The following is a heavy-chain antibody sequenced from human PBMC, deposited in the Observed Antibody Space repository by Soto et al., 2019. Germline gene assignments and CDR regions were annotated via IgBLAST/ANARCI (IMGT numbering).Heavy chain of an antibody. J-gene: IGHJ3*02. CDR2: IWYDGSNK. D-gene: IGHD2-2*01. Sequence: GGSLRLSCAASGFTFSSYGMHWVRQAPGKGLEWVAVIWYDGSNKYYADSVKGRFTISRDNSKNTLYLQMNSLRAEDTAVYYCAREVEAAAAGGAFDIWGQGTMVTVSS. CDR3: AREVEAAAAGGAFDI. V-gene: IGHV3-33*01. CDR1: GFTFSSYG.